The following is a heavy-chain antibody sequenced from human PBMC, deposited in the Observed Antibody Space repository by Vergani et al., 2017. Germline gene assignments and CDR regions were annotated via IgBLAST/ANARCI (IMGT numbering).Heavy chain of an antibody. CDR3: AKDRVVPTGPFDF. CDR1: GFTFISYA. D-gene: IGHD2-2*01. J-gene: IGHJ4*02. V-gene: IGHV3-23*01. Sequence: EVQLLESGGGFVQPGGSLRLSCAASGFTFISYAMSWVRQAPGKGLEWVSSISGSGADTQYADSVKGRFTISRDNLENTLYLQMNSLRAEDTAVYYCAKDRVVPTGPFDFWGQGTLVTVSS. CDR2: ISGSGADT.